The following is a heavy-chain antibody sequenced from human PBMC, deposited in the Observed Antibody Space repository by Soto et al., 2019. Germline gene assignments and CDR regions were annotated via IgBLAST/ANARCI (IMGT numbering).Heavy chain of an antibody. CDR3: AREIPSRGAGWFDP. Sequence: EVQLVESGGGLVQPGGSLRLSCAASGFTFSSYSMNWVRQAPGKGLEWVSYISSSSTIYYADSVKGRFTISRDNAKNSLYLQMNSLRDEDTAVYYCAREIPSRGAGWFDPWGQGTLVTVSS. CDR2: ISSSSTI. V-gene: IGHV3-48*02. J-gene: IGHJ5*02. D-gene: IGHD3-10*01. CDR1: GFTFSSYS.